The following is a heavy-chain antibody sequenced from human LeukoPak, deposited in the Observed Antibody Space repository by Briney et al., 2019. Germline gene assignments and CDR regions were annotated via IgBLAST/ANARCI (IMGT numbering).Heavy chain of an antibody. Sequence: SETLSLTCAVYGGSFIGYYWSWVRQRPGRGREWMGEINHSGSTNYNPSLKSRVTISVDTSKNQFSLKLSSVTAADTAVYYCARGLGPEGFATFGTQIYYFDYWGQGTLVTVSS. CDR1: GGSFIGYY. D-gene: IGHD2/OR15-2a*01. J-gene: IGHJ4*02. V-gene: IGHV4-34*01. CDR3: ARGLGPEGFATFGTQIYYFDY. CDR2: INHSGST.